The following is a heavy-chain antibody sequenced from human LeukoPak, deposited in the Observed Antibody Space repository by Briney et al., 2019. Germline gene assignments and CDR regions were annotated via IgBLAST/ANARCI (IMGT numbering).Heavy chain of an antibody. J-gene: IGHJ4*02. V-gene: IGHV3-21*01. CDR3: ARGGGSYYFDY. D-gene: IGHD4-23*01. Sequence: PGGSLRLSCAASGFTFSSYGMHWVRQAPGKGLEWVSSISSSSSYIYYADSVKGRFTISRDNAKNSLYLQMNSLRAEDTAVYYCARGGGSYYFDYWGQGTLVTVSS. CDR1: GFTFSSYG. CDR2: ISSSSSYI.